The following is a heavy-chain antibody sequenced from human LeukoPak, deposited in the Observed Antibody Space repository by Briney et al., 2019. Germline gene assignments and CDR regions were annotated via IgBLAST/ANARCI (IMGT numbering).Heavy chain of an antibody. V-gene: IGHV3-30*18. J-gene: IGHJ1*01. D-gene: IGHD1-1*01. CDR2: ISYDGSNK. CDR3: AKEGYPQRNAEYFQH. Sequence: GGSLRLSGAASGFTFSSYGMHWVRQAPGKGLEWVAVISYDGSNKYYADSVKGRFTISRDNSKNTLYLQMNSLRAEDTAVYYCAKEGYPQRNAEYFQHWGQGTLVTVSS. CDR1: GFTFSSYG.